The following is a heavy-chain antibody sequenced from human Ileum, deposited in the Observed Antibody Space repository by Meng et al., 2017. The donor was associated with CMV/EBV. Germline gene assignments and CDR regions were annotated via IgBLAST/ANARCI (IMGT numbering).Heavy chain of an antibody. D-gene: IGHD4-17*01. Sequence: SETLSLTCTVSGDSMTSSLYYWGWIRQPAGKGPEYIATIFYRGNTFYHPSLKTRATISVDTSKNQFSLRLQSVTAADSAVYYYAKAHDFGDYEAFDSWGQGVLVTVSS. CDR3: AKAHDFGDYEAFDS. CDR1: GDSMTSSLYY. V-gene: IGHV4-39*07. J-gene: IGHJ4*02. CDR2: IFYRGNT.